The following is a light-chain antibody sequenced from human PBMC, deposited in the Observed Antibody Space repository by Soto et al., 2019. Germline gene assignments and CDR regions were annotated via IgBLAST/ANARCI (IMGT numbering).Light chain of an antibody. J-gene: IGLJ3*02. Sequence: QPVLTQSPSASASLGASVKLTCTLSSGHSSYAIAWHQQQPEKGPWYLMKLNSDGSHSKGDGIPDRFSGSSSGAVRYLTISSLQSEDEADYYCQTWGTAIHVFGGGTKLTVL. CDR1: SGHSSYA. CDR3: QTWGTAIHV. V-gene: IGLV4-69*01. CDR2: LNSDGSH.